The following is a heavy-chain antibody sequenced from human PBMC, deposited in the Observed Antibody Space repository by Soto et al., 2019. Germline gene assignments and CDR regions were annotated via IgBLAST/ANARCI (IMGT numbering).Heavy chain of an antibody. CDR2: ISSSSSYI. D-gene: IGHD5-12*01. J-gene: IGHJ4*02. Sequence: GALKISCAASGFTFSSYSMNWVRQAPGKGLEWVSSISSSSSYIYYADSVKGRFTISRDNAKNSLYLQMNSLRAEDTAVYYCASNVAPSYYFDYWGQGTLVTAPQ. CDR1: GFTFSSYS. V-gene: IGHV3-21*01. CDR3: ASNVAPSYYFDY.